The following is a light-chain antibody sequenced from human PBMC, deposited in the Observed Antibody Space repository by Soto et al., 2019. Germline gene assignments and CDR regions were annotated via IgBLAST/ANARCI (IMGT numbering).Light chain of an antibody. Sequence: DIQMTQSPSSLSASVGDRVTITCQARQDVNNSLNWYQQKPRKAPNLLIYDVSNLGTEVPPMFSGSGSGTDFTFTISRLQPEDIGTYYCQQYHKVPVTFGHGTRLEIK. CDR2: DVS. CDR1: QDVNNS. V-gene: IGKV1-33*01. J-gene: IGKJ5*01. CDR3: QQYHKVPVT.